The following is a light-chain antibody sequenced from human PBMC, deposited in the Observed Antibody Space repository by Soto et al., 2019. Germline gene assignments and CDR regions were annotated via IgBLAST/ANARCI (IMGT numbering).Light chain of an antibody. CDR1: STDFVSYNR. V-gene: IGLV2-18*01. J-gene: IGLJ1*01. Sequence: QSVLAQPPSVSWSPGQSVTISCTGTSTDFVSYNRVSWYQQPPGTAPKLMIYEVSKRPSGVPDRFSGSKSGNTASLTISGLQAADEADYYCSLYTSENAYVFGTGTKVTVL. CDR3: SLYTSENAYV. CDR2: EVS.